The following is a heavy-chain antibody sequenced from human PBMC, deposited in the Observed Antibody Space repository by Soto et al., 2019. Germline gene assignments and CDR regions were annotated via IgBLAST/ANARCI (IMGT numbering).Heavy chain of an antibody. CDR2: MYYSGST. Sequence: SETLSLTCTVSGGSSSSSSYYWGWIRQPPGKGLEWIGSMYYSGSTYHNPSLKSRVTISVDTSKNQFSLKLSSVTAADTAVYYCARSTNLDGVDIWGQGTTVTVSS. D-gene: IGHD2-8*01. V-gene: IGHV4-39*01. CDR3: ARSTNLDGVDI. CDR1: GGSSSSSSYY. J-gene: IGHJ3*02.